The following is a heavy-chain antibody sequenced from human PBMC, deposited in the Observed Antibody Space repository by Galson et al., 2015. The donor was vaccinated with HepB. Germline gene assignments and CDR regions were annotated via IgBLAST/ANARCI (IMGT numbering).Heavy chain of an antibody. V-gene: IGHV3-23*01. Sequence: SLRLSCAASGFTFTSHVMRWVRQAPGKGPQWVSTITGSGDTTYYADSVKGRFTISRDNSKSTVYLQMNSLRAEDTAVYYCAKDGVTRGDYWGQGTLVTVSS. CDR1: GFTFTSHV. CDR3: AKDGVTRGDY. J-gene: IGHJ4*02. CDR2: ITGSGDTT. D-gene: IGHD2-21*02.